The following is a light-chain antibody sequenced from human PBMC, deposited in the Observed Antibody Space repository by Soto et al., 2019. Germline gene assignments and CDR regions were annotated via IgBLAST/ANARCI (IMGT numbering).Light chain of an antibody. J-gene: IGKJ1*01. CDR3: QHYKIWPWT. CDR1: QSISSD. Sequence: EIVMTQSPATLSVSPGERATLSCRASQSISSDLAWYQQKPGQAPRLLIYGASTRATGIPARFSGSGSGTEFTLTISSLQSEDFAVYYCQHYKIWPWTFGQGTKVEIK. CDR2: GAS. V-gene: IGKV3-15*01.